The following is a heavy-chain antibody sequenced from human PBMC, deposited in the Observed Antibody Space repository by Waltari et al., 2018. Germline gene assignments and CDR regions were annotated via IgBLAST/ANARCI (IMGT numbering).Heavy chain of an antibody. D-gene: IGHD3-3*02. V-gene: IGHV3-7*01. Sequence: VQLVQSGSELKKPGASVKVSCKASGYTFTSYAMNWVRQAPGKGLEWVANIKQDGSETNYVDSVKGRFTISRDNAKNSLFLQMNSLSAGDTAVYFCATSYHLWGQGTLVTVSS. J-gene: IGHJ4*02. CDR2: IKQDGSET. CDR3: ATSYHL. CDR1: GYTFTSYA.